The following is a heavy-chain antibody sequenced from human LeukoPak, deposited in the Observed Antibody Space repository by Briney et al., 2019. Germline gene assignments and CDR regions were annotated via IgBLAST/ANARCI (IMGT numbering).Heavy chain of an antibody. J-gene: IGHJ5*02. CDR2: ISYDGSNK. Sequence: PGRSLRLSCAASGFTFSSYAMHWVRQAPGKGLGWVAVISYDGSNKYYADSVKGRFTISRDNSKNTLYLQMNSLRAEDTAVYYCARAAYSYGYGGFDPWGQGTLVTVSS. V-gene: IGHV3-30*04. CDR1: GFTFSSYA. D-gene: IGHD5-18*01. CDR3: ARAAYSYGYGGFDP.